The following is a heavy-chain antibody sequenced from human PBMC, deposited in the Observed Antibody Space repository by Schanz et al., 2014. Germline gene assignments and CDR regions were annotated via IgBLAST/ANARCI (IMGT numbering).Heavy chain of an antibody. V-gene: IGHV3-30*02. Sequence: VQLVESGGGLVKPGGSLGLSCAASGSTLSSYGFHGVRQVPGKGLEWVAFINADGTKRFYADSVKSRFTISRDNAKNTLYLQMNTLRAEDTAVYYCARKMKLGVYGGKGHDSLDIWGQGTMVTVSS. CDR3: ARKMKLGVYGGKGHDSLDI. CDR1: GSTLSSYG. CDR2: INADGTKR. D-gene: IGHD4-17*01. J-gene: IGHJ3*02.